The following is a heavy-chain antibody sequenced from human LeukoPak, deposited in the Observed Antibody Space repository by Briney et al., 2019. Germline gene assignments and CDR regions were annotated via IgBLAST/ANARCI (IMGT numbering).Heavy chain of an antibody. Sequence: KPSQTLSLTCTVSGGSISSGGYYWSWLRQHPGKGLEWIGYIYYSGSTYYNPSLKSRVTISVDTSKNQFSLKLSSVTAADTAVYYCARGASGYYSTGFDYWGQGTLVTVSS. D-gene: IGHD3-22*01. CDR3: ARGASGYYSTGFDY. J-gene: IGHJ4*02. CDR2: IYYSGST. V-gene: IGHV4-31*03. CDR1: GGSISSGGYY.